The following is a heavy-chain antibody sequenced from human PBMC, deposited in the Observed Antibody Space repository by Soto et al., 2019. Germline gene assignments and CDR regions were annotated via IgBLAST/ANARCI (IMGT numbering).Heavy chain of an antibody. V-gene: IGHV3-23*01. D-gene: IGHD6-13*01. Sequence: GGSLRLSCAASGFTFSSYAMSWVRQAPGKGLEWVSAISGSGGSTYYADSVKGRFTISRDNSKNTLYLQMNSLRAEDTAVYYCAKDGSSWYLGTPDYWGQGTLVTVSS. J-gene: IGHJ4*02. CDR3: AKDGSSWYLGTPDY. CDR2: ISGSGGST. CDR1: GFTFSSYA.